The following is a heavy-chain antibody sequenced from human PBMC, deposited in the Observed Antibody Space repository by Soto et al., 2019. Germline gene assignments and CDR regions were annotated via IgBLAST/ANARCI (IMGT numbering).Heavy chain of an antibody. J-gene: IGHJ4*02. Sequence: QVQLQQWGAGLLKPSETLSLTCAVYGGSFSGYYWSWIRQPPGKGLEWIGEINHSGSTNYNRSLKSRVTISVDTSKNQFSLKLSSVTAADTAVYYCASGMGATTHFDYWGQGTLVTVSS. V-gene: IGHV4-34*01. CDR2: INHSGST. CDR3: ASGMGATTHFDY. CDR1: GGSFSGYY. D-gene: IGHD1-26*01.